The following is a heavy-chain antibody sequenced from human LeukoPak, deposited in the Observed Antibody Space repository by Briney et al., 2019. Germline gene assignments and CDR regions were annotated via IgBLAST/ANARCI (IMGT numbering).Heavy chain of an antibody. CDR2: IKQDGSEK. CDR1: GFTFSSYW. V-gene: IGHV3-7*01. J-gene: IGHJ4*02. CDR3: ARGDFWSGYANDY. D-gene: IGHD3-3*01. Sequence: GGSLRLSCAASGFTFSSYWMSWVRQAPGKGREWVANIKQDGSEKYYVDSVKGRFTISRDNAKNSLYLQMNSLRAEDTAVYYCARGDFWSGYANDYWGQGTLVTVSS.